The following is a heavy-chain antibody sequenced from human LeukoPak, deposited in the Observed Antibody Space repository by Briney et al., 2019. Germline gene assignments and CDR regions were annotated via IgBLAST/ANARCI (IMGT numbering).Heavy chain of an antibody. CDR3: ARDLGSSNSYYNWFDP. CDR2: IKRDGSEK. CDR1: GLTFSAYW. D-gene: IGHD1-26*01. V-gene: IGHV3-7*01. Sequence: GSLRLSCAASGLTFSAYWMRWVRQAPGKGLEWVANIKRDGSEKYYVDSVEGRFTISRDNAKNSLYLQMNSLRAEDTAVYYCARDLGSSNSYYNWFDPWGQGTLVTVSS. J-gene: IGHJ5*02.